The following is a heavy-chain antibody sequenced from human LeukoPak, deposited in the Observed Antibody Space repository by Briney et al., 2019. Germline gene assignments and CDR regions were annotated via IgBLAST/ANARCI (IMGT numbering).Heavy chain of an antibody. CDR3: ARGGGNSYYYYYMDV. CDR1: GGSFSDYY. Sequence: PSETLSLICAVYGGSFSDYYWTWIRQPPGKGLEWIGEINHSGSTNYNPSLKSRVTISVDTSKNQFSLKLSSVTAADTAVYYCARGGGNSYYYYYMDVWGKGTTVTVSS. J-gene: IGHJ6*03. V-gene: IGHV4-34*01. D-gene: IGHD4-23*01. CDR2: INHSGST.